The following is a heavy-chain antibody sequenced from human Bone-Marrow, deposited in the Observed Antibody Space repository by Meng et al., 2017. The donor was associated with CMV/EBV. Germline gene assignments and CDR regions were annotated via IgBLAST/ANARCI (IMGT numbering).Heavy chain of an antibody. J-gene: IGHJ4*02. CDR1: GFTFSSYA. CDR2: ISYDGSNK. D-gene: IGHD3-3*01. Sequence: GGSLRLSCAASGFTFSSYAMHWVRQAPGKGLEWVAVISYDGSNKYYADSVKGRFTISRDNSKNTLYLQMNSLRAEDTAVYYCARMVGLFAIFGVVSSDWGPGKLVNFAS. V-gene: IGHV3-30-3*01. CDR3: ARMVGLFAIFGVVSSD.